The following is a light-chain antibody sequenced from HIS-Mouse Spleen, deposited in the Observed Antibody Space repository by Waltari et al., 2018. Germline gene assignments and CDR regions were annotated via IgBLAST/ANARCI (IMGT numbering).Light chain of an antibody. CDR1: SLRSYY. J-gene: IGLJ1*01. CDR2: GKN. CDR3: NSRDSSGNHLSV. Sequence: SSELTQDPAVSVALGQTVRITCQGDSLRSYYASWYQQKPGQAPGLVIYGKNNRPSGIPDRFSGSSSGNTASLTITGAQAEDEADYYCNSRDSSGNHLSVFGTGTKVTVL. V-gene: IGLV3-19*01.